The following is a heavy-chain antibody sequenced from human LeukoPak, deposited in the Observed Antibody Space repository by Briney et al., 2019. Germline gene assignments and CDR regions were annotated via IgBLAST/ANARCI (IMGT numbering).Heavy chain of an antibody. CDR2: ISGSSGST. Sequence: GGSLRLSCAASGFTFSSYTMSWVRQAPGKGLEWVSAISGSSGSTYYADSVKGRFIISRDNSKNTLYLQMSSLRAEDTALYYCAKEGDYGDYENWGQGTLVTVSS. D-gene: IGHD4-17*01. CDR3: AKEGDYGDYEN. J-gene: IGHJ4*02. V-gene: IGHV3-23*01. CDR1: GFTFSSYT.